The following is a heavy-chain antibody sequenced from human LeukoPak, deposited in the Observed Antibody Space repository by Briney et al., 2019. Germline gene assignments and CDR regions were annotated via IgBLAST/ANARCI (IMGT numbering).Heavy chain of an antibody. V-gene: IGHV1-2*02. CDR2: INPNSGGT. Sequence: GASVKVSCKASGYTFTGYYMHWVRQAPGQGLEWMGWINPNSGGTNYAQKFQGRVAMTRDTSISTAYMELSRLRSDDTAVYYCARNTRFGEYYYYYMDVWGKGTTVTISS. D-gene: IGHD3-9*01. CDR1: GYTFTGYY. CDR3: ARNTRFGEYYYYYMDV. J-gene: IGHJ6*03.